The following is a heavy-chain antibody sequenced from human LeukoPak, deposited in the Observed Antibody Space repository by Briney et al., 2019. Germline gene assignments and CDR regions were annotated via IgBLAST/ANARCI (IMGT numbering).Heavy chain of an antibody. D-gene: IGHD6-19*01. CDR2: ISSSGSTI. V-gene: IGHV3-11*01. CDR3: ARQGQWLVWDY. CDR1: GFTFDDYG. J-gene: IGHJ4*02. Sequence: GGSLRLSCAASGFTFDDYGMSWVRQAPGKGLEWVSYISSSGSTIYYADSVKGRFTISRDNAKNSLYLQMNSLRAGDTAVYYCARQGQWLVWDYWGQGTLVTVSS.